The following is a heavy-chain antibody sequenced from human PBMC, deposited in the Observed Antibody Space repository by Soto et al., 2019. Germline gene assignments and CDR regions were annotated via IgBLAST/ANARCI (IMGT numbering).Heavy chain of an antibody. CDR3: ARGSGIVALPGELEDVNYDY. D-gene: IGHD1-1*01. CDR1: GQSFSGHS. J-gene: IGHJ4*02. Sequence: QVQLQQWGAGLVKPSETLSLSCAVYGQSFSGHSWAWIRQSPGKGLEWIGEINESGSTYYNPSLNSRVTISAETSKDQFSLKLSSVSAADTAVYFCARGSGIVALPGELEDVNYDYWGQGTLVNVSS. V-gene: IGHV4-34*01. CDR2: INESGST.